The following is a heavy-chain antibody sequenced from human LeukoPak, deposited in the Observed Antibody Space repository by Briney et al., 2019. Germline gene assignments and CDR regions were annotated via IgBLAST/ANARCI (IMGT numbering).Heavy chain of an antibody. CDR1: GYTFTGYY. V-gene: IGHV1-2*04. Sequence: ASVKVSCQASGYTFTGYYMHWVRQAPGQGLDWMGWINPNSGGTNYAQKFQGWVTMTRDTSISTAYMELRSLRSGDTAVYYCARDISGYYRWHPDFDYWGQGTLVTVSS. CDR3: ARDISGYYRWHPDFDY. D-gene: IGHD3-22*01. J-gene: IGHJ4*02. CDR2: INPNSGGT.